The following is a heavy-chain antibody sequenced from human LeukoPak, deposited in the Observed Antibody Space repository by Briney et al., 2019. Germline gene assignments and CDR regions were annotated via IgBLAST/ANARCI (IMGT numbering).Heavy chain of an antibody. CDR3: ARTEGTVAYDS. Sequence: GGSLRLSFAASGFTFSSYWMHWVRQAPGKGLVWVSRINSGGSGTIYADSVRGRFTISRDNAKNTLYLQVNSLRAEDTAVYYCARTEGTVAYDSWGQGTLVTVSS. J-gene: IGHJ5*01. CDR1: GFTFSSYW. CDR2: INSGGSGT. D-gene: IGHD4-23*01. V-gene: IGHV3-74*01.